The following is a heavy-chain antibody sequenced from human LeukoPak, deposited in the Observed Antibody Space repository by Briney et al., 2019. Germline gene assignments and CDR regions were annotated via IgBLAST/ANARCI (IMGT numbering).Heavy chain of an antibody. V-gene: IGHV1-18*01. J-gene: IGHJ4*02. D-gene: IGHD6-13*01. CDR3: ARDLSRGYSSSWFRY. CDR2: ISAYNGNT. Sequence: ASVKVSCKASGCTFTSYGISWVRQAPGQGLEWMGWISAYNGNTNYAQKVQGRVTMTTDTSTSTAYMELRSLRSDDTAVYYCARDLSRGYSSSWFRYWGQGILVTVSS. CDR1: GCTFTSYG.